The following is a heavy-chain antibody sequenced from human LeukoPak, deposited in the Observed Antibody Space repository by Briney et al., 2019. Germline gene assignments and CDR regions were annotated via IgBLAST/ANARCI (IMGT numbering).Heavy chain of an antibody. CDR3: ANSVGHPWAHNWFDP. CDR2: ISGSGGGT. CDR1: GFTFSTYA. D-gene: IGHD7-27*01. V-gene: IGHV3-23*01. J-gene: IGHJ5*02. Sequence: PGGSLRLSCTASGFTFSTYAMSWVRQAPGKGLEWVSAISGSGGGTYYADSVKGRFTVSRDNSKNTLYLQMNSLRPEDTAVYYCANSVGHPWAHNWFDPWGQGTLVTVSS.